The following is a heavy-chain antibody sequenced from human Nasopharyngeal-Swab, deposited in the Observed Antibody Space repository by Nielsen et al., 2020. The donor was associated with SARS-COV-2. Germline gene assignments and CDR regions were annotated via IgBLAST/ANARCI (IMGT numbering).Heavy chain of an antibody. J-gene: IGHJ6*02. CDR3: AKPWGSITGTPYGMDV. CDR2: IIPILGIA. V-gene: IGHV1-69*10. D-gene: IGHD1-20*01. CDR1: GGTFSSDA. Sequence: SVKVSCKASGGTFSSDAISWVRQAPGQGLEWMGGIIPILGIANYAQKFQGRVTITADKSTSTAYMELSSLRSEDTAVYYCAKPWGSITGTPYGMDVWGQGTTVTVSS.